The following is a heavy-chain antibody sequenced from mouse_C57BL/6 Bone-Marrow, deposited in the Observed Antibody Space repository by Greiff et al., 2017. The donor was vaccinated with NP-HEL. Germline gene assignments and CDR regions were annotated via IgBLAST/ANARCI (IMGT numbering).Heavy chain of an antibody. Sequence: VQLQQSGAELVKPGASVKLSCKASGYTFTEYTIHWVKQRSGQGLEWIGWFYPGSGSIKYNEKFKDKATLTADKSSSTVYMELSRLTSEDSAVYFCARHAYLTTVGPGLWYFDVWGTGTTLTVSS. V-gene: IGHV1-62-2*01. CDR1: GYTFTEYT. CDR2: FYPGSGSI. J-gene: IGHJ1*03. D-gene: IGHD1-1*01. CDR3: ARHAYLTTVGPGLWYFDV.